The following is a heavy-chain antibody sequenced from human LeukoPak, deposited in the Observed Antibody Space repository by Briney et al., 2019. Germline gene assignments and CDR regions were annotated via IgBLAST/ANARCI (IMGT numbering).Heavy chain of an antibody. J-gene: IGHJ4*02. CDR1: GFTFSSYG. D-gene: IGHD3-9*01. Sequence: PGGTLRLSCAASGFTFSSYGMSWVRQAPGKGLEWVSAISGSGGSTYYVDSVKGRFTISRDNSKNTLYLQMNSLRAEDTAVYYCAKARLLRYFDWSSDYWGQGTLVTVSS. V-gene: IGHV3-23*01. CDR2: ISGSGGST. CDR3: AKARLLRYFDWSSDY.